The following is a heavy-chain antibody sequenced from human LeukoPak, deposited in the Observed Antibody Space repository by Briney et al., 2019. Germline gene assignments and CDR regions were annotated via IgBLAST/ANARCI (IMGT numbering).Heavy chain of an antibody. V-gene: IGHV4-39*07. J-gene: IGHJ5*02. CDR1: GGSISSDNYS. CDR3: ARDFSQRITMVRGVMPA. Sequence: SETLSLTCTVSGGSISSDNYSWSWIRQPPGTGLEWIGSIYYSGSTYYNPSLKSRVTISVDTSKNQFSLKLSSVTAADTAVYYCARDFSQRITMVRGVMPAWGQGTLVTVSS. CDR2: IYYSGST. D-gene: IGHD3-10*01.